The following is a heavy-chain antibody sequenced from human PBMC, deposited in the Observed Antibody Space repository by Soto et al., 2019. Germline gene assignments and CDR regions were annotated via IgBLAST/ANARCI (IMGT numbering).Heavy chain of an antibody. D-gene: IGHD3-9*01. Sequence: PGGSLRLSCAASGFTVSSNYMSWVRQAPGKGLEWVSVIYSGGSTYYTDSVKGRFTISRDNSKNTLYLQMNSLRAEDTAVYYCARDSLNYDILTGYSPATHYYGMDVWGQGTTVTVS. J-gene: IGHJ6*02. CDR1: GFTVSSNY. V-gene: IGHV3-53*05. CDR3: ARDSLNYDILTGYSPATHYYGMDV. CDR2: IYSGGST.